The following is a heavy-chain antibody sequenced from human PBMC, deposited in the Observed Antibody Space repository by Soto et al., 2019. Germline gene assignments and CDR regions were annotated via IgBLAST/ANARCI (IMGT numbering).Heavy chain of an antibody. CDR1: GFTFSSYG. CDR3: ANGGGVSSCWYGGNY. V-gene: IGHV3-30*18. D-gene: IGHD6-19*01. Sequence: QVQLVESGGGVVQPGRSLRLSCAASGFTFSSYGMHWVRQAPGKGLEWVAVISYDGSNKYYADSVKGRLTISRDNSKNTLYLQMNRLRAEDTAVDYCANGGGVSSCWYGGNYLGQGTLVTVSS. CDR2: ISYDGSNK. J-gene: IGHJ4*02.